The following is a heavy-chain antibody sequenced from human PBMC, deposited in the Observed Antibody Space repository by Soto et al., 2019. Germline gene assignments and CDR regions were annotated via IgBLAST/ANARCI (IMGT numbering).Heavy chain of an antibody. CDR2: IIPLFGTA. CDR1: GGIFSSNT. D-gene: IGHD2-21*02. J-gene: IGHJ4*02. Sequence: QVYLVQSGADVKKPGSSVKISCKASGGIFSSNTINWVRQAAGQGLEWMGGIIPLFGTANYAEKFQGRVTITADKSTKTEYMELTSLRSEDKAVYYCASKAACGGDCYAFDSWGQGTLVTVSS. V-gene: IGHV1-69*06. CDR3: ASKAACGGDCYAFDS.